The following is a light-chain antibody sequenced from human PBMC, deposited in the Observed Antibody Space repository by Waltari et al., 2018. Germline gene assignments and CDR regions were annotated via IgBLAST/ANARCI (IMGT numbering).Light chain of an antibody. Sequence: QSVLTQPPSVSATPGQKVTISCSGSSSNIGNNYVSWSPHLPGTAPKLLIYDNSKRPSGTPDRFSGSKSGTSATLGITGLQTGDEADYYCATWDSSLSAGVVFGGGTKLTVL. J-gene: IGLJ2*01. CDR1: SSNIGNNY. CDR2: DNS. V-gene: IGLV1-51*01. CDR3: ATWDSSLSAGVV.